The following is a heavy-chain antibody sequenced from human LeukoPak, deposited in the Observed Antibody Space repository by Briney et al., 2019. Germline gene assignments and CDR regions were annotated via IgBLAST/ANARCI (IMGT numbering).Heavy chain of an antibody. CDR2: MNPNSGNT. V-gene: IGHV1-8*01. CDR1: GYTFTSYD. J-gene: IGHJ6*03. CDR3: ARAEAARLRYYYYMDV. Sequence: GASVKVSCKASGYTFTSYDINWVRQATGQGLEWMGWMNPNSGNTGYAQKFQGRVTMTRNTSISTAYMELSSLRSEDTAVYYCARAEAARLRYYYYMDVWGKGTTVTVSS. D-gene: IGHD6-6*01.